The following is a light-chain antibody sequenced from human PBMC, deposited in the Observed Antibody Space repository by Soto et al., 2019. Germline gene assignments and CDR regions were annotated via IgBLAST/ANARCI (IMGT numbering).Light chain of an antibody. CDR1: HSINTSF. J-gene: IGKJ3*01. CDR2: AAS. CDR3: HQYARAPFS. Sequence: EIVLTQSPGTVSLSPGDRATRFCRAIHSINTSFLAGFQQKPCQAPRLLIYAASTRATGIPDRFSGRASEPDFPLNLNRLGPEDSAVYYCHQYARAPFSLGPGTKVD. V-gene: IGKV3-20*01.